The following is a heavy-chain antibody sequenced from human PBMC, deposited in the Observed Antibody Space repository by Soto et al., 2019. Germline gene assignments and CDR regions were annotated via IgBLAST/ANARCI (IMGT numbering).Heavy chain of an antibody. CDR1: GFTFSSYA. D-gene: IGHD6-19*01. V-gene: IGHV3-30-3*01. Sequence: QVQLVESGGGVVQPGRSLRLSCAASGFTFSSYAMHWVRQAPGKGLEWVAVISYDGSNKYYADPVKGRFTISRDNSKNTLYLQMNSLRAEDTAVYYCASRSSGWYALPYYYYGMDVWGQGTTVTVSS. J-gene: IGHJ6*02. CDR3: ASRSSGWYALPYYYYGMDV. CDR2: ISYDGSNK.